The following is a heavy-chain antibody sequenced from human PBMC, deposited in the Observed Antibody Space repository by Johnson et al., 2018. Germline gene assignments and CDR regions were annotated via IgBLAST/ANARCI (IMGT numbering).Heavy chain of an antibody. V-gene: IGHV3-21*06. CDR2: ISRTSSYI. J-gene: IGHJ3*02. CDR1: GFTFSGYG. Sequence: VQLVQSGGGLVKPGGSLRLSCAASGFTFSGYGMTWVRQAPGKGLEWVASISRTSSYIKYADSVKGRFTISRDNAKNSLYLETNSLRVEDTAVYYCARDGVRELLRGAFDRWGQGTMVTVSS. CDR3: ARDGVRELLRGAFDR. D-gene: IGHD1-26*01.